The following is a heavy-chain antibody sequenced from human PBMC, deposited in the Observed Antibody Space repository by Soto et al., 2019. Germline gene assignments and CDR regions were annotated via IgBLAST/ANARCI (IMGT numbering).Heavy chain of an antibody. V-gene: IGHV4-31*03. CDR2: ISYSGST. D-gene: IGHD1-1*01. CDR1: GDSISRGYY. CDR3: ARATPTAAVEY. Sequence: SETLSLTCTVSGDSISRGYYWTWVRQHPGKGLRWIGYISYSGSTYYNPSLTSRVTISADTSKNQFSLKLSSVTAADTAVYYCARATPTAAVEYWGQGSLVTVSS. J-gene: IGHJ4*02.